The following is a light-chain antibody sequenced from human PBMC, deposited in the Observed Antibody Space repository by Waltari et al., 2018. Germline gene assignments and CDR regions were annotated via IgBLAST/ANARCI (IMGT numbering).Light chain of an antibody. CDR3: SSYTSSSTLWV. CDR2: DFS. Sequence: QSALTQPASVSGSPGQSITISCTGTSSDVGGYNYVSWYQQHPGKAPKLMISDFSNRPSGVSNRFSGSKSGNTASLTISGLQAEDGADYYCSSYTSSSTLWVFGGGTKLTVL. J-gene: IGLJ3*02. V-gene: IGLV2-14*03. CDR1: SSDVGGYNY.